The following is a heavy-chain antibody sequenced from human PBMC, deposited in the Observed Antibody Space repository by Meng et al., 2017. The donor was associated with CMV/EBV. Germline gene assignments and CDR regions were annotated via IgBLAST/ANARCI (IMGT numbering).Heavy chain of an antibody. CDR2: IWYDGSNK. CDR1: GFTFSSYW. D-gene: IGHD3-3*01. J-gene: IGHJ4*02. V-gene: IGHV3-33*08. CDR3: ARESGYCFDY. Sequence: GESLKISCAASGFTFSSYWMSWVRQAPGKGLEWVAVIWYDGSNKYYADSVKGRFTISRDNSKNTLYLQMNSLRAEDTAVYYCARESGYCFDYWGQGTLVTVSS.